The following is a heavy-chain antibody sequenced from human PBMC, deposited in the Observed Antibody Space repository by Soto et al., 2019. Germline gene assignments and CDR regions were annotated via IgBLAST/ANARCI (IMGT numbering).Heavy chain of an antibody. CDR1: GDSITGGGYY. CDR2: VYYTGTT. D-gene: IGHD3-10*01. Sequence: SETLSLTCTVSGDSITGGGYYWNWVRQLPGKGLEWIGCVYYTGTTYYNPSLKSRITISIDSSKNQFSLTLSSVTAADTALYICARGAPRGRGVPAYLHYCGQRTLVTVSS. V-gene: IGHV4-31*03. J-gene: IGHJ4*02. CDR3: ARGAPRGRGVPAYLHY.